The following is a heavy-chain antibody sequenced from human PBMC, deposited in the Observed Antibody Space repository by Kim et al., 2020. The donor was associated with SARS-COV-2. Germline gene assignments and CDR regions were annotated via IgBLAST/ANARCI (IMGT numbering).Heavy chain of an antibody. CDR3: ARQRGQWLVTWGAFDI. V-gene: IGHV4-39*01. D-gene: IGHD6-19*01. J-gene: IGHJ3*02. Sequence: PSLKSRVTISVDTSKNQFSLKLSSVTAADTAVYYCARQRGQWLVTWGAFDIWGQGTMVTVSS.